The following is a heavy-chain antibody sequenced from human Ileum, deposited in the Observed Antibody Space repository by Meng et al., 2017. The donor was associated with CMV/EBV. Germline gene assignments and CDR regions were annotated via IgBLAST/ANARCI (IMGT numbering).Heavy chain of an antibody. J-gene: IGHJ4*02. Sequence: LRLSCTVSGGSISSGDYYWSWIRQPPGKGLEWIGYIYYSGSTYYNPSLKSRVTISVDTSKNQFSLKLSSVTAADTAVYYYARLTIFGVVIYYWGQGTLVTVSS. CDR3: ARLTIFGVVIYY. V-gene: IGHV4-30-4*08. CDR2: IYYSGST. D-gene: IGHD3-3*01. CDR1: GGSISSGDYY.